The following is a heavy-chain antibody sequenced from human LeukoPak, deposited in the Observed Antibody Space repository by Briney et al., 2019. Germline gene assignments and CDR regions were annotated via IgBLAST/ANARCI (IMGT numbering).Heavy chain of an antibody. J-gene: IGHJ5*02. V-gene: IGHV5-51*01. D-gene: IGHD2-8*01. Sequence: GESLKISCQGSGYSFSTHWVAWVRQVPGKGLEWMGIIYPSDSHTKYSPSFQGQVTISADKTIRTVYLQWSSLKASDTAMYYCARLNGFSHWFDPWGQGTLVTVSS. CDR2: IYPSDSHT. CDR1: GYSFSTHW. CDR3: ARLNGFSHWFDP.